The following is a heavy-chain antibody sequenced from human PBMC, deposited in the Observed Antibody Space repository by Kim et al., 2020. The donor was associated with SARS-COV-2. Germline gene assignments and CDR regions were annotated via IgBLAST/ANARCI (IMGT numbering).Heavy chain of an antibody. J-gene: IGHJ1*01. V-gene: IGHV3-9*01. Sequence: AVSVKGRFTISRDNAKNSLYLQMNSLRAEDTALYYCAKGGWSIAPSPLQHWGQGTLVTVSS. D-gene: IGHD6-6*01. CDR3: AKGGWSIAPSPLQH.